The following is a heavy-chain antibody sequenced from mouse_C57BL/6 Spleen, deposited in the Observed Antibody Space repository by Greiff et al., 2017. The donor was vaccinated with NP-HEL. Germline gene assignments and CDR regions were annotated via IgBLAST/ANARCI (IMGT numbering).Heavy chain of an antibody. CDR1: GYTFTGYW. Sequence: VQLQQSGAELMKPGASVKLSCKATGYTFTGYWIAWVKQRPGHGLEWIGEILPGSGSTNYNEKFKGKATFTADTSSNTAYMQLSSLTTEDSAIYDCTRNPYGYYGRNYLDYWGQGTTLTVSS. D-gene: IGHD1-1*01. CDR3: TRNPYGYYGRNYLDY. CDR2: ILPGSGST. V-gene: IGHV1-9*01. J-gene: IGHJ2*01.